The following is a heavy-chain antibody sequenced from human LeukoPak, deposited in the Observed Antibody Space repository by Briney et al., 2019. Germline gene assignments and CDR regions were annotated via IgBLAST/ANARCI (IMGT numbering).Heavy chain of an antibody. CDR2: ISGSGGST. V-gene: IGHV3-23*01. J-gene: IGHJ6*03. CDR3: ARRMGDMVRGVIGLYYYYYMDV. Sequence: GGSLRLSCAASGFTFSGSAMHWVRQASGKGLEWVSAISGSGGSTYYADSVKGRFTISRGNSKNTLYLQMNSLRAEDTALYYCARRMGDMVRGVIGLYYYYYMDVWGKGTTVTVSS. D-gene: IGHD3-10*01. CDR1: GFTFSGSA.